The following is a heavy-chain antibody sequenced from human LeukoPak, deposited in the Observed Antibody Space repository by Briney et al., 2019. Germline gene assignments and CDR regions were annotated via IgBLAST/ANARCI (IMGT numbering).Heavy chain of an antibody. CDR3: ARAELGYCSSTSCYAFDY. CDR2: IIPIFGTA. Sequence: GASVKVSCKASGGTFSSYAISWVRQAPGQGLERMGGIIPIFGTANCAQKFQGRVTITADKSTSTAYMELSSLRSEDTAVYYCARAELGYCSSTSCYAFDYWGQGTLVTVSS. D-gene: IGHD2-2*01. V-gene: IGHV1-69*06. CDR1: GGTFSSYA. J-gene: IGHJ4*02.